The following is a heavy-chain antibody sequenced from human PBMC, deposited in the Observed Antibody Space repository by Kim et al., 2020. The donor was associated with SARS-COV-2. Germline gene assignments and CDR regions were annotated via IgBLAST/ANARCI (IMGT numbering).Heavy chain of an antibody. J-gene: IGHJ6*02. CDR2: GST. V-gene: IGHV1-46*01. CDR3: AASYYYGMDV. Sequence: GSTSYAQKFQGRVTMTRDTSTSTVYMELSSLRSEDTAMYYCAASYYYGMDVWGQGTTVTVSS.